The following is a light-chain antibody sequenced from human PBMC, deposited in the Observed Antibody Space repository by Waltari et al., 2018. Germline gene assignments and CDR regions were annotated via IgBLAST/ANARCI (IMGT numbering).Light chain of an antibody. Sequence: DIVMTQSPLSLPVTPGEPASISCRSSQSLLSGNGYNYLDWYLQKPGQSPQLLIYLCSNRASGVPDRFSGSGSGTDFTLKISRVEAEDVGVYYCMQTLQTPFTFGQGTRLEIK. CDR3: MQTLQTPFT. CDR1: QSLLSGNGYNY. J-gene: IGKJ5*01. CDR2: LCS. V-gene: IGKV2-28*01.